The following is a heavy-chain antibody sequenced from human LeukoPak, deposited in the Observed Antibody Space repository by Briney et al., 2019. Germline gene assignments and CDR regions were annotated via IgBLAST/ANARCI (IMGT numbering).Heavy chain of an antibody. CDR1: GLTFCGSA. Sequence: GGSLRLSCAASGLTFCGSAMHWVRQASGKGLEWVGRIRSKANSYATAYAASVKGRFTISRDDSKNTAYLQMNSLKTEDTAVYYCTIHQTRYGDYVTDFDYWGQGTLVTVSS. J-gene: IGHJ4*02. CDR2: IRSKANSYAT. CDR3: TIHQTRYGDYVTDFDY. D-gene: IGHD4-17*01. V-gene: IGHV3-73*01.